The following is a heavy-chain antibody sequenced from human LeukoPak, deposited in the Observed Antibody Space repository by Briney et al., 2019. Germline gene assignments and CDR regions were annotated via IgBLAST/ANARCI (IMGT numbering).Heavy chain of an antibody. CDR3: AKMINPYYYDTSGYGFDY. V-gene: IGHV3-23*01. CDR2: ISDSGGST. J-gene: IGHJ4*02. Sequence: GGSLRLSCAASGFIFSSYAMSWVRQAPGKGLGWVSTISDSGGSTSYADSVKGRFTISRDNSKNTLYLQMNSLRAEDTALYYCAKMINPYYYDTSGYGFDYWGQGTLVTVSS. D-gene: IGHD3-22*01. CDR1: GFIFSSYA.